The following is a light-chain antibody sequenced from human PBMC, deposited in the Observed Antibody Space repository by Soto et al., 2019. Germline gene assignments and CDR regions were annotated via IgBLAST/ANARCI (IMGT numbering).Light chain of an antibody. V-gene: IGKV1-9*01. Sequence: DIQLTQSPSFLSASVGDRVTITCRASQGISSYLAWYQQKPGKALKLLIYAASTLQSGVPSRFSGSGSGTEFTLTISSLQPEDFATYYCQQLNSYPLFGPGTKVDIK. J-gene: IGKJ3*01. CDR3: QQLNSYPL. CDR1: QGISSY. CDR2: AAS.